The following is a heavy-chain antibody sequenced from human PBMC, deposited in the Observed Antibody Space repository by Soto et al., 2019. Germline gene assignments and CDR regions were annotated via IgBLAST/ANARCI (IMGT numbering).Heavy chain of an antibody. D-gene: IGHD3-3*01. Sequence: ASVKVSCKASGYTFTSYGISWVRQAPGQGLEWMGWISAYNGNTNYAQKLQGRVTMTTDTSKSTAYMELRSLRSDDTAVYYCARCGAEAYYDFWSGYYIAYWGQGTLVPVSS. CDR1: GYTFTSYG. J-gene: IGHJ4*02. V-gene: IGHV1-18*01. CDR2: ISAYNGNT. CDR3: ARCGAEAYYDFWSGYYIAY.